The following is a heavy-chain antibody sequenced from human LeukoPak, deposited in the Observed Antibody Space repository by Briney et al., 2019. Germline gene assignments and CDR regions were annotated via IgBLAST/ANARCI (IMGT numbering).Heavy chain of an antibody. D-gene: IGHD5-12*01. CDR1: GFTFMNFA. V-gene: IGHV3-23*01. J-gene: IGHJ3*02. CDR3: AKDPEIVATIIAGAFDI. Sequence: GGSLRLSCAASGFTFMNFAMVWVRQAPGKGLQWVSVIGSDSGGIQYADSVKGRFSISRDNSKNTLYLQMNSLRADDTAVYYCAKDPEIVATIIAGAFDIWGQGTMVTVSS. CDR2: IGSDSGGI.